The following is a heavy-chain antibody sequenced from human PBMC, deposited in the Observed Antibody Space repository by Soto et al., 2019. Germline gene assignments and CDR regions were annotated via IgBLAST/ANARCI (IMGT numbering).Heavy chain of an antibody. CDR1: GFTFSNAW. CDR2: IKSKTDGGTA. V-gene: IGHV3-15*01. CDR3: TTDAYYDTSGYWF. D-gene: IGHD3-22*01. Sequence: GGSLRLSCAASGFTFSNAWMTWVRQAPGQGLVWVGRIKSKTDGGTADYAAPVRGRFTISRDDSKDTLYLQMSSLKTEDTAVYYCTTDAYYDTSGYWFWGQGT. J-gene: IGHJ4*02.